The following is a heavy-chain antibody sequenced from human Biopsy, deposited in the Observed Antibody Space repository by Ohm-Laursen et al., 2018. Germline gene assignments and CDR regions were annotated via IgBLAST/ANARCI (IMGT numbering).Heavy chain of an antibody. Sequence: SLRLSCAASGFTFSDYYMSWFRQAPGKGLEWISYISPSGRKTYHADSVSGRFTISRDNAENSLYLQMNSLRADDTAVCYSAITAMISYALDIWGHGTTVSVSS. CDR3: AITAMISYALDI. J-gene: IGHJ3*02. D-gene: IGHD5-18*01. V-gene: IGHV3-11*01. CDR2: ISPSGRKT. CDR1: GFTFSDYY.